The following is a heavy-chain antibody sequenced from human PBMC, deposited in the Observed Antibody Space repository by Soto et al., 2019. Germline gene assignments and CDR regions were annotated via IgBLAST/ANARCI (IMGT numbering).Heavy chain of an antibody. J-gene: IGHJ3*02. CDR1: GYTFTSYG. Sequence: ASVKVSCKASGYTFTSYGISWVRQAPGQGLEWMGWISAYNGNTNYAQKLQGRVTMTTDTSTSTAYMELTSLRSDDTAVYYCARDKRIQLWAPDAFDIRGKGIMVTVS. CDR2: ISAYNGNT. CDR3: ARDKRIQLWAPDAFDI. V-gene: IGHV1-18*01. D-gene: IGHD5-18*01.